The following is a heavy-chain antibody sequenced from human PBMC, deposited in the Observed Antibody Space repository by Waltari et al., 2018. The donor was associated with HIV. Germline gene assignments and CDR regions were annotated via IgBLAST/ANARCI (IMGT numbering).Heavy chain of an antibody. CDR2: ISGSGGSA. V-gene: IGHV3-23*01. CDR1: EFTFTTYA. Sequence: EVQLLESGGGLVQPGGSLRLSCAASEFTFTTYAMNWVRQAPGKGLEWVSAISGSGGSAYYADSVKGRFTISRDNSKNTLFLQMDSLRAEDTAIYYCAKLSHIAVAGTIDYWGQGTLVTVSA. D-gene: IGHD6-19*01. CDR3: AKLSHIAVAGTIDY. J-gene: IGHJ4*02.